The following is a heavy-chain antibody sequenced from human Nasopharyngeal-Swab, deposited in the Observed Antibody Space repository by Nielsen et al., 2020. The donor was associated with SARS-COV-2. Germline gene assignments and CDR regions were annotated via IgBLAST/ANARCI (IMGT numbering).Heavy chain of an antibody. Sequence: SQTLSLTCAISGDRVSGNSATWSWIRQSPSRGLEWLGRTYYRSKWFNDYAVSVKSRITINPDTSKNRFSLQLNSVTPEDTAVYYCTRDAGGYNWFDPWGQGTLVTVSS. D-gene: IGHD3-16*01. CDR2: TYYRSKWFN. CDR1: GDRVSGNSAT. CDR3: TRDAGGYNWFDP. J-gene: IGHJ5*02. V-gene: IGHV6-1*01.